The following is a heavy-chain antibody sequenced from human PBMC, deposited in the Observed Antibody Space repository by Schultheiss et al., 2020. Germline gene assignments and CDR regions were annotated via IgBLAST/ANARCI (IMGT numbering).Heavy chain of an antibody. V-gene: IGHV3-7*01. CDR2: IKQDGTEK. J-gene: IGHJ4*02. D-gene: IGHD3-22*01. CDR1: GFTFRTYW. Sequence: GGSLRLSCAASGFTFRTYWMSWVRQAPGKGLEWVANIKQDGTEKYYVDSVKGRFTISRDNAKNSLYLQMNSLRAEDTAVYYCARDSYDSNGYYGPLLDYWGQGTLVTVSS. CDR3: ARDSYDSNGYYGPLLDY.